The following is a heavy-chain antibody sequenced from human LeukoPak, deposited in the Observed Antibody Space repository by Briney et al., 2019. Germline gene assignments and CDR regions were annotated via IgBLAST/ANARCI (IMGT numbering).Heavy chain of an antibody. CDR2: INWNGGDI. CDR1: GFTFDEYG. CDR3: ARISGWSFDP. V-gene: IGHV3-20*04. D-gene: IGHD6-19*01. J-gene: IGHJ5*02. Sequence: LGGSLRLSCVLSGFTFDEYGMSCVRQVPGKGLEWVSGINWNGGDIGYADSVKGRFTISRDNAKNSLYLQMNSLRAEDTAFYFCARISGWSFDPWGQGTQVTASS.